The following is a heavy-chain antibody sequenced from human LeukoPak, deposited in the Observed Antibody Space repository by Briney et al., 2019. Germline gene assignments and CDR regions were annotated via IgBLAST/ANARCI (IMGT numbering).Heavy chain of an antibody. J-gene: IGHJ4*02. V-gene: IGHV1-24*01. CDR1: GYTLTELS. CDR2: FDPEDGET. Sequence: ASVKVSCKVSGYTLTELSMHWVRQAPGKGLEWMGGFDPEDGETIYAQKFQGRVTMTEDTSTDTAYMELSSLRSGDTAVYYCATVGSSLLTKRFDYWGQGTLVTVSS. CDR3: ATVGSSLLTKRFDY. D-gene: IGHD1-26*01.